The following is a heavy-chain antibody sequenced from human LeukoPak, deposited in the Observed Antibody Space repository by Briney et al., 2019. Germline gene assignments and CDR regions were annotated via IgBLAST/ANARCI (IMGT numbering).Heavy chain of an antibody. CDR3: AADDQQLVV. V-gene: IGHV1-58*02. J-gene: IGHJ4*02. CDR2: IVVGSGYT. Sequence: GASVKVSCKSSGFTFTTSAMQWVRQARGQRLKWIGWIVVGSGYTNYARRFQERVTITRDMSTRTVYMELSSLRSEDTVVYYCAADDQQLVVWGQGTLVTVSS. D-gene: IGHD6-13*01. CDR1: GFTFTTSA.